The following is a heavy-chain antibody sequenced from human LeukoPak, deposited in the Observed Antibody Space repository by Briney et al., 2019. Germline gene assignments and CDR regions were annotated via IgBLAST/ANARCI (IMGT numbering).Heavy chain of an antibody. V-gene: IGHV3-21*01. CDR1: GFTFSSYS. CDR3: ARGACSSTSCPFWFDP. J-gene: IGHJ5*02. Sequence: GGSLRLSCAASGFTFSSYSMNWVRQAPGKGLEWVSSISSSSYIYYADSVKGRFTISRDNAKNSLYLQMNSLRAEDTAVYYCARGACSSTSCPFWFDPWGQGTLVTVSS. D-gene: IGHD2-2*01. CDR2: ISSSSYI.